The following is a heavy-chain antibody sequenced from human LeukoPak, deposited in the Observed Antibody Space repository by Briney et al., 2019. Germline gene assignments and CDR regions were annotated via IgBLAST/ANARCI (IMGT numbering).Heavy chain of an antibody. J-gene: IGHJ6*03. V-gene: IGHV1-46*01. CDR3: ARVLGGWYNYYYYYMDV. D-gene: IGHD6-19*01. Sequence: ASVKVSCKASGYTFTSYYMHWVRQAPGQGLEWMGIINPSGGSTSYAQKFQGRVTMTRDTSTSTVYMELSSLRSEDTAVYYCARVLGGWYNYYYYYMDVWGKGTTVTISS. CDR1: GYTFTSYY. CDR2: INPSGGST.